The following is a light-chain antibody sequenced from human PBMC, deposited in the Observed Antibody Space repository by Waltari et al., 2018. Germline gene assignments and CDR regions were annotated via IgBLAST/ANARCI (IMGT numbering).Light chain of an antibody. CDR1: QSIFHTHDKHNY. V-gene: IGKV4-1*01. CDR3: QQYYSSPRT. Sequence: DIVITQSPDPLAVSPGERATTNCSSSQSIFHTHDKHNYVAWFQRKRGQPPKLLVSWASARESGVPERFSGSGSGTDFTLTISSLQTEDVATYYCQQYYSSPRTFGQGTKV. CDR2: WAS. J-gene: IGKJ1*01.